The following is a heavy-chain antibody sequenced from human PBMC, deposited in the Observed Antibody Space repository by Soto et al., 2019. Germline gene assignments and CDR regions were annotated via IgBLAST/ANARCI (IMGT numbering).Heavy chain of an antibody. Sequence: GGSLRLSCAASGFTFSSYSMNWVRQAPGKGLEWVSYISSSSSTIYYADSVKGRFTISRDNAKNSLYLQMNSLRAEDTAVYYCARDRLYCSSTSCHNWFDPWGQGTLVTVSS. CDR3: ARDRLYCSSTSCHNWFDP. V-gene: IGHV3-48*01. CDR1: GFTFSSYS. CDR2: ISSSSSTI. D-gene: IGHD2-2*01. J-gene: IGHJ5*02.